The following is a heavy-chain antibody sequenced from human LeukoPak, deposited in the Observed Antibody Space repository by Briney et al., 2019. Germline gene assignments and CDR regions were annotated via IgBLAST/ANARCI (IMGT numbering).Heavy chain of an antibody. D-gene: IGHD4-11*01. CDR2: IYPGDSDT. CDR1: GYSFTSYW. Sequence: GESLKISCKGSGYSFTSYWIGWVRPMPGKGLEWMGIIYPGDSDTRYSPSFQGQVTISADKSISTAYLQWSSLKASDTAMYYCWGHSRSNRDSGYESFDIWGQGTMVTVSS. V-gene: IGHV5-51*01. J-gene: IGHJ3*02. CDR3: WGHSRSNRDSGYESFDI.